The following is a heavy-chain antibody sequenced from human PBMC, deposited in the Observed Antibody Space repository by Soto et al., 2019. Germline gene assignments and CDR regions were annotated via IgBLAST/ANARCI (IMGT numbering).Heavy chain of an antibody. D-gene: IGHD3-10*01. Sequence: EMHLVESGGGLVQPGGSLRLSCAASGFTFSTYWMSWVRQAPGQGLEWVANIKQDGSEKYYVDSEKGRFTVSRDNAKDSLYLQMKSLRAEDTAVYYFVLEHMVAVLTLWGKGTSVNVS. CDR3: VLEHMVAVLTL. CDR2: IKQDGSEK. CDR1: GFTFSTYW. V-gene: IGHV3-7*01. J-gene: IGHJ6*03.